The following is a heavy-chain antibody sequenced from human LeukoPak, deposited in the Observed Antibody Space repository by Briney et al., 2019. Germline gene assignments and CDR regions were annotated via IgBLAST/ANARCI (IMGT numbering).Heavy chain of an antibody. CDR3: ARSYSSSSHYYMDV. V-gene: IGHV1-2*02. CDR1: GYTFTGYY. CDR2: INPNSGGT. D-gene: IGHD6-6*01. Sequence: GASVKVSCKASGYTFTGYYMHWVRQAPGQGLAWMGWINPNSGGTNYAQKFQGRVTMTRDTSISTAYMELSRLRSDDTAVYYCARSYSSSSHYYMDVWGKGTTVTVSS. J-gene: IGHJ6*03.